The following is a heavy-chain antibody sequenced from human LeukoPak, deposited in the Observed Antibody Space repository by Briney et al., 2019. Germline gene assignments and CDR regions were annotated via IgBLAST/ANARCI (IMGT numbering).Heavy chain of an antibody. J-gene: IGHJ5*02. CDR2: IRYDGSNK. Sequence: GGSLRLSCAASGFTFSSYCMHWVRQAPGKGLEWVAFIRYDGSNKYYADYVKGRFTISRDNSKNTLYLQMNSLRAEDTAVYYCAKVRMVRGVISWFDPWGQGTLVTVSS. D-gene: IGHD3-10*01. CDR1: GFTFSSYC. V-gene: IGHV3-30*02. CDR3: AKVRMVRGVISWFDP.